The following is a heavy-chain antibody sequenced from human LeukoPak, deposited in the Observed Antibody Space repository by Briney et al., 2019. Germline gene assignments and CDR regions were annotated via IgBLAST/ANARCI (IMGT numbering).Heavy chain of an antibody. D-gene: IGHD2-15*01. CDR2: ISSSSSYI. V-gene: IGHV3-21*01. J-gene: IGHJ3*02. CDR3: ARDWVVAATGDAFDI. Sequence: GGSLRLSCAASGFTFSSYSMNWVRQAPGKGLEWVSSISSSSSYIYYADSVKGRFTISRDNAKNSLYLQMNSLRAEDTAVYYCARDWVVAATGDAFDIWDQGTMVTVSS. CDR1: GFTFSSYS.